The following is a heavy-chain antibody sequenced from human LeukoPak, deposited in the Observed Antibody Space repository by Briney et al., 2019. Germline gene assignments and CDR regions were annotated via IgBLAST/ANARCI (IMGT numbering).Heavy chain of an antibody. D-gene: IGHD5-18*01. CDR3: ARHLTAGGDTVMVTFDS. CDR1: GGTFSSYT. V-gene: IGHV1-69*02. Sequence: ASVKVSCKASGGTFSSYTISWVRQAPGQGLEWMGRIIPILGIANYAQKFQGRVTITADKSTSTAYMELSSLRSEDTAMYYCARHLTAGGDTVMVTFDSWGQGTLVTVSS. J-gene: IGHJ4*02. CDR2: IIPILGIA.